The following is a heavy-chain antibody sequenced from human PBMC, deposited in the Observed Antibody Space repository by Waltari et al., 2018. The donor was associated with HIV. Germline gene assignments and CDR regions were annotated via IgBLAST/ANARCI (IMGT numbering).Heavy chain of an antibody. CDR1: GLTFRNYD. D-gene: IGHD3-22*01. Sequence: EVHVLESGGGSVQHGGSLSLSCAASGLTFRNYDMPWVRPAPGKGLEWVSTISGIAGSIYYADSVKGRFTISRDNFKHTLFLQMNSLRVEDTAVYYCAKDWENDSNGYSYLGAFDLWGPGTSVVVSS. J-gene: IGHJ3*01. V-gene: IGHV3-23*01. CDR3: AKDWENDSNGYSYLGAFDL. CDR2: ISGIAGSI.